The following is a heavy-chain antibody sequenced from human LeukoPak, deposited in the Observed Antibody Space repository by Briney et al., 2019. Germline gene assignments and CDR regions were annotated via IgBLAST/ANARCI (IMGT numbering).Heavy chain of an antibody. CDR1: GFTFSSYE. V-gene: IGHV3-48*03. CDR2: ISSSGSTI. J-gene: IGHJ4*02. D-gene: IGHD4-23*01. Sequence: GGSLGLSCAASGFTFSSYEMNWVRQAPGKGLEWVSYISSSGSTIYYADSVKGRFTISRDNAKNSLYLQMNSLRAEDTAVYYCARAMVVTPGPDYWGQGTLVTVSS. CDR3: ARAMVVTPGPDY.